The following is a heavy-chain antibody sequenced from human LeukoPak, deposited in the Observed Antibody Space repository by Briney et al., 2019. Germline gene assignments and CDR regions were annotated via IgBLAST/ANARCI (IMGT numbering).Heavy chain of an antibody. CDR2: INHSGST. Sequence: SETLSLTCAVYGGSFSGYYWSWIRQPPGKGLEWIGEINHSGSTNYNPSLRSRVTISVDTSKNQFSLKLSSVTAADTAVYYCARQGPFRGSGSYYMRGWYFDLWGRGTLVTVSS. CDR3: ARQGPFRGSGSYYMRGWYFDL. D-gene: IGHD1-26*01. J-gene: IGHJ2*01. CDR1: GGSFSGYY. V-gene: IGHV4-34*01.